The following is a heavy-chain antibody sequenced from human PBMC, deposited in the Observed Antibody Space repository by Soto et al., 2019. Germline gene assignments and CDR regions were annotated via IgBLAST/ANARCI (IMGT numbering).Heavy chain of an antibody. D-gene: IGHD1-7*01. Sequence: ADTLSLTCAVSGGSVTIGSYYWSWIRQPPGKGLECIGNIHFSGSTYYNSSLKSRVTISIDTSKNHFSLNVTSVTAADTAVYYWARESFGTSLFDYWGQGALVTVSS. J-gene: IGHJ4*02. V-gene: IGHV4-61*03. CDR3: ARESFGTSLFDY. CDR2: IHFSGST. CDR1: GGSVTIGSYY.